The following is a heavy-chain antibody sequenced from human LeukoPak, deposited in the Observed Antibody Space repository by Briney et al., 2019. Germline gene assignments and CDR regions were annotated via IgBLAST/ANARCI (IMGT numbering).Heavy chain of an antibody. CDR1: GGSISTYY. CDR3: ASSSLRGSDAFDI. J-gene: IGHJ3*02. Sequence: SETLSLTCTVSGGSISTYYWSWIRQPPGKGLEWIGYIYYSGSTNYNPSLKSRVTISVDTSKNQFSLKLSSVTAADTAVYYCASSSLRGSDAFDIWGQGTMVTVSS. V-gene: IGHV4-59*01. CDR2: IYYSGST. D-gene: IGHD3-16*01.